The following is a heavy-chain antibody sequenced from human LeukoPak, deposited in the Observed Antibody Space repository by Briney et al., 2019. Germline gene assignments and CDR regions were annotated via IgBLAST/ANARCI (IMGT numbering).Heavy chain of an antibody. V-gene: IGHV3-7*01. J-gene: IGHJ4*02. CDR3: ARGSGTVY. Sequence: PGGSLRLSCEPSGFSLRSFWMTWVRQAPGKGPEWVANINQEGSEKYYGDSVKGRFTISRDNSKNTLYLQMNSLRAEDTAVYYCARGSGTVYWGQGTLVTVSS. CDR1: GFSLRSFW. CDR2: INQEGSEK. D-gene: IGHD3-10*01.